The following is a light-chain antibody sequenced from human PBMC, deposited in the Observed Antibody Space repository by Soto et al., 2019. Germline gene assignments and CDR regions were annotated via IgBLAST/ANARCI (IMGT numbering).Light chain of an antibody. CDR3: QQRSNWQGAT. CDR2: DAS. J-gene: IGKJ4*01. CDR1: QSVSSY. V-gene: IGKV3-11*01. Sequence: EIVVTQSPATISLSPGERATLSCRASQSVSSYLAWYQQKPGQAPRLLIYDASNRATGIPARFSGSGSGTDFTLTISSLEPEDFALYYCQQRSNWQGATFGGGTKVEIK.